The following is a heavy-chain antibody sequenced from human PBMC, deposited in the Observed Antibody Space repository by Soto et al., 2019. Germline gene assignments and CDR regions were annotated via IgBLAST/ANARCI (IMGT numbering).Heavy chain of an antibody. Sequence: SVKVSCKASGGTLSNYAISWVRQAPGQGLEWMGGIIPIFGTANYAQKFQGRVTITADESTSTAYMELSSLRSEDTAVYYCARDGRYCSSTSCYFAGMDVWGQGTTVTVSS. CDR2: IIPIFGTA. CDR3: ARDGRYCSSTSCYFAGMDV. V-gene: IGHV1-69*13. CDR1: GGTLSNYA. D-gene: IGHD2-2*01. J-gene: IGHJ6*02.